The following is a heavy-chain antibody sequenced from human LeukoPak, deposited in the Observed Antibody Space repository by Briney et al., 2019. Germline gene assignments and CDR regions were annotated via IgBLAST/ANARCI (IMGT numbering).Heavy chain of an antibody. Sequence: PSETPSLACTVSGGSLSSYCWTWTRQPPGKGLEWIGYIYYSGTTTYNPSLKSRVTISVDTSKNQFSLKLTSVTAADTAVYYCARGRYFNALYALDIWGHGTMVTVSS. CDR1: GGSLSSYC. J-gene: IGHJ3*02. CDR3: ARGRYFNALYALDI. CDR2: IYYSGTT. D-gene: IGHD3-9*01. V-gene: IGHV4-59*01.